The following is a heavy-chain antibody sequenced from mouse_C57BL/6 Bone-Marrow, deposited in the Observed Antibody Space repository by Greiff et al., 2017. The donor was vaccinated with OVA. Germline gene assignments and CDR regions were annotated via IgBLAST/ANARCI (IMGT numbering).Heavy chain of an antibody. V-gene: IGHV6-3*01. CDR3: TRRYNWYFDV. D-gene: IGHD2-14*01. J-gene: IGHJ1*03. Sequence: EVKLVESGGGLVQPGGSMKLSCVASGFTFSNYWMNWVRQSPEKGLEWVAQIRLKSDNYATHYAESVKGRFTISRDDSKSSVYLQMNNLRAEDTGIYYCTRRYNWYFDVWGTGTTVTVSS. CDR1: GFTFSNYW. CDR2: IRLKSDNYAT.